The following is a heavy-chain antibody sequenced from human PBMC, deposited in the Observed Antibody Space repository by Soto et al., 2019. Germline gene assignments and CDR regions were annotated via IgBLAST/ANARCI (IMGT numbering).Heavy chain of an antibody. D-gene: IGHD3-22*01. CDR2: ISFDGSQK. J-gene: IGHJ4*02. CDR1: GFAFSDYG. Sequence: PGGSLRLSCAASGFAFSDYGIHWVRQAPGRGLDWVAVISFDGSQKYYADSVKDRCTISRANSKNTLFLQMNSLRDEDTAVYYSAKLVSYDSSGYYYRGIHFGFDYWGQGTLVTVSS. CDR3: AKLVSYDSSGYYYRGIHFGFDY. V-gene: IGHV3-30*18.